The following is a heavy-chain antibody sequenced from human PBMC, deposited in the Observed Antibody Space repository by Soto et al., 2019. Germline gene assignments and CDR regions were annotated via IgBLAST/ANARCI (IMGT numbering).Heavy chain of an antibody. J-gene: IGHJ2*01. V-gene: IGHV3-30-3*02. CDR3: AKHPTTKTTYKWYLDL. D-gene: IGHD4-4*01. CDR1: GFTFSSYA. Sequence: GSLRLSCAASGFTFSSYAMHWVRQAPGKWLEWVAFISYDGSNKDYADAVKGRFTIYRDNSKNKLYLQMNSLRAEDMALYYCAKHPTTKTTYKWYLDLWGRGTSVTVSS. CDR2: ISYDGSNK.